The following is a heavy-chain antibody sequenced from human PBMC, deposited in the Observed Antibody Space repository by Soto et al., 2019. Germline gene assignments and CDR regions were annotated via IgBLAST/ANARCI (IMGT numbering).Heavy chain of an antibody. D-gene: IGHD3-3*01. V-gene: IGHV1-3*01. J-gene: IGHJ4*02. Sequence: QVQLVQSGAEVKKPGASVKVSCKASGYTFTSYAMHWVRQAPGQRLEWMGWINAGNGNTKYSQKFQGRVTITRDTSASTAYMELSSLRSEDTAVYYCARTGQGTDFWSGYHANFDYWGQGTLVTVSS. CDR2: INAGNGNT. CDR1: GYTFTSYA. CDR3: ARTGQGTDFWSGYHANFDY.